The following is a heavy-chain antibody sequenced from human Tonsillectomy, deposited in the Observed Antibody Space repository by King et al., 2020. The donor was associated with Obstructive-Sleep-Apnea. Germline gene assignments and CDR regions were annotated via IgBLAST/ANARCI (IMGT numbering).Heavy chain of an antibody. J-gene: IGHJ4*02. CDR3: ASRPPAETYFGLFDF. V-gene: IGHV3-7*03. D-gene: IGHD3-10*01. CDR1: GFTFSNFW. Sequence: VQLVESGGGLVQPGGSLRLSCAASGFTFSNFWMTWVRQAPGKGPEWVSNIKQDGSETYYVDSVRGRFTISRDNAKNSLYLQMNNLRAEDTAVYYCASRPPAETYFGLFDFWGQGALVPVPP. CDR2: IKQDGSET.